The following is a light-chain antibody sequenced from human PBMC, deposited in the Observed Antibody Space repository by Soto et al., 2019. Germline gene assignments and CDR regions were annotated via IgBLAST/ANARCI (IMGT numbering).Light chain of an antibody. CDR1: GSDVGSHNL. J-gene: IGLJ7*01. CDR2: EVS. CDR3: CSYGGSRAV. Sequence: QSALTQPASVSGSPGQSITISCTGTGSDVGSHNLVSWYQQHPGQAPKLMIYEVSKRPLGVSTRFSASKSGNTASLTISGLQAEDEADCYCCSYGGSRAVFGGGTQLTVL. V-gene: IGLV2-23*02.